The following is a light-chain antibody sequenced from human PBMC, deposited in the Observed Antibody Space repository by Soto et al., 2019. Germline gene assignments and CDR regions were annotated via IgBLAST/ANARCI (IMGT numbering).Light chain of an antibody. CDR2: DAS. CDR1: QSVSSY. J-gene: IGKJ4*01. Sequence: EIVLTQSPATLSLSPGERTTLSCRASQSVSSYLAWYQQKPGQAPRLLIYDASNRATGIPARFSGSGSGTDFTLTISSLEPADFAVYYCQQRCNWPPSLTFGGGTKVEIK. V-gene: IGKV3-11*01. CDR3: QQRCNWPPSLT.